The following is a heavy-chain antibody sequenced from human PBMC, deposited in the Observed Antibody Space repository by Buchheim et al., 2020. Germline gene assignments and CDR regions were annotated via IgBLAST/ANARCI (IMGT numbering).Heavy chain of an antibody. D-gene: IGHD2-8*02. V-gene: IGHV4-34*01. CDR2: INHSGST. Sequence: QVQLQQWGAGLLKPSETLSLTCDVYSESFSSYYWSWIRQAPGQGLEWIAQINHSGSTNYNPSFESRVTIIIDNSKKQVPLKLNSVTSADTAVYFCARRGLITVWSFDYWGQGTL. J-gene: IGHJ4*02. CDR3: ARRGLITVWSFDY. CDR1: SESFSSYY.